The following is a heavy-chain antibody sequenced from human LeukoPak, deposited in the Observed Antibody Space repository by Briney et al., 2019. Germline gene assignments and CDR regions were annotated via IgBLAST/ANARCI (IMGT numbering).Heavy chain of an antibody. Sequence: SETLSLTCTVSGYSISSDYYWGWIRQPPGKGLEWIGSIYHSGSTYYNPSLKSRVTISVDTSKNQFSLKLTSVTAADTAVYYCARGQGYSNGYEWFDPWGQGTLLTVSS. CDR3: ARGQGYSNGYEWFDP. CDR1: GYSISSDYY. CDR2: IYHSGST. D-gene: IGHD5-18*01. V-gene: IGHV4-38-2*02. J-gene: IGHJ5*02.